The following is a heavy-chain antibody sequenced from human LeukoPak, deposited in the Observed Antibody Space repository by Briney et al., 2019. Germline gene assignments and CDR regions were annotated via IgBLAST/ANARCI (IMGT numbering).Heavy chain of an antibody. V-gene: IGHV4-4*07. CDR3: ARDGYYDFWSGYNYYYYYMDV. CDR1: GGSISSYY. D-gene: IGHD3-3*01. Sequence: SETLSLTGTGSGGSISSYYWRWIRQPAGKGLEWLRHIYTTGITNYNPSLKSRVTMSVDTYKNQFSLKLSSVTAADTAVYYCARDGYYDFWSGYNYYYYYMDVWGKGTTVTVSS. CDR2: IYTTGIT. J-gene: IGHJ6*03.